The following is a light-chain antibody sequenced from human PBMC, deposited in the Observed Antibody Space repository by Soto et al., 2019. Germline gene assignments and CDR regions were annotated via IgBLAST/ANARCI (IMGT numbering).Light chain of an antibody. V-gene: IGKV1-9*01. CDR2: AAS. J-gene: IGKJ4*01. CDR1: QDISDY. CDR3: QQSSSTPRT. Sequence: DIQLTQSPSFLSASVGDRVTITCRASQDISDYLAWYQQRPGKAPKLLIYAASTLQSGVPSTFSGSGSGTEFTLTISSLQRDDVATYYCQQSSSTPRTFGGGTKVEIK.